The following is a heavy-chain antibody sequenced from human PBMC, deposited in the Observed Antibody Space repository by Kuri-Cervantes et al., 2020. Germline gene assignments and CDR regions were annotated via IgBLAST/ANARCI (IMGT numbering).Heavy chain of an antibody. CDR2: SSAYNGNT. CDR3: ARGGGSSGWYPINYYYYGMDV. J-gene: IGHJ6*02. D-gene: IGHD6-13*01. V-gene: IGHV1-18*01. CDR1: GYTFTSYG. Sequence: ASVKVSCKASGYTFTSYGISWVRQAPGQGLEWMGWSSAYNGNTNYAQKLQGRVTMTTDTSTSTAYMELSSLRSDDTAVYYCARGGGSSGWYPINYYYYGMDVWGQGTTVTVSS.